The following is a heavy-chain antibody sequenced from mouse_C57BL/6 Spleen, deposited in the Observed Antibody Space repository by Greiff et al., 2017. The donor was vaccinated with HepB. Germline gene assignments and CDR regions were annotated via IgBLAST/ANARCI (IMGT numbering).Heavy chain of an antibody. CDR1: GFTFSSYA. CDR2: ISDGGSYT. Sequence: EVKLMESGGGLVKPGGSLKLSCAASGFTFSSYAMSWVRQTPEKRLEWVATISDGGSYTYYPDNVKGRFTISRDNAKNNLYLQMSHLKSEDTAMYYCARPGGNWYFDVWGTGTTVTVSS. D-gene: IGHD4-1*01. V-gene: IGHV5-4*03. CDR3: ARPGGNWYFDV. J-gene: IGHJ1*03.